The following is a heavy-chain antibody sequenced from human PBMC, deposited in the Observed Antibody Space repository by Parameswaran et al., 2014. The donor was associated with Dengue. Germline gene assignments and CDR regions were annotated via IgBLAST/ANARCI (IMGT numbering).Heavy chain of an antibody. V-gene: IGHV4-34*01. CDR2: INHSGST. J-gene: IGHJ6*02. CDR3: ARGRGGAAGSRFYYYYGMDV. D-gene: IGHD6-13*01. Sequence: RWIRQPPGKGLEWIGEINHSGSTNYNPSLKSRVTISVDTSKNQFSLKLSSVTAADTAVYYCARGRGGAAGSRFYYYYGMDVWGQGTTVTVSS.